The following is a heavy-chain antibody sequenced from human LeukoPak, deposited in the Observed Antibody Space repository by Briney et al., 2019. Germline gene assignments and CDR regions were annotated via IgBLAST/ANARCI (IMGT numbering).Heavy chain of an antibody. D-gene: IGHD3-10*01. CDR2: INPNSGGT. Sequence: SVKVSCKASGYTFTGYYMHWVRQAPGQGLEWMGWINPNSGGTNYAQKLQGRVTMTRDTPISTAYMELSRLRSDDTAVYYCAREGDYYGSGSSPRDDAFDIWGQGTMVTVSS. V-gene: IGHV1-2*02. CDR1: GYTFTGYY. CDR3: AREGDYYGSGSSPRDDAFDI. J-gene: IGHJ3*02.